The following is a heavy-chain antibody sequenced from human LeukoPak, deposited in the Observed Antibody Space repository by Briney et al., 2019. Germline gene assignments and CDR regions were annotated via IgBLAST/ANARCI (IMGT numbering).Heavy chain of an antibody. J-gene: IGHJ4*02. V-gene: IGHV1-18*04. CDR3: ARHFYGSGTYYHFDY. CDR2: ISPYNGNT. D-gene: IGHD3-10*01. Sequence: ASVKVSCKASGYTLTSYYLHWVRQAPGQGLEWMGWISPYNGNTNYAQKLQGRATMTTDTSTSTAYMELRSLRSDDTAVYYCARHFYGSGTYYHFDYWGQGTLVTVSS. CDR1: GYTLTSYY.